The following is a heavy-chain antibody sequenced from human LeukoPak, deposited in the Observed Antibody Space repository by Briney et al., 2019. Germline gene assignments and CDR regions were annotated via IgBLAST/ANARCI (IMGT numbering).Heavy chain of an antibody. CDR3: ARTGSTVTMLYPFDH. Sequence: SETLSLTCTVSGGSIRSYYWSWIRQPPGKGLEWIGYIYYSGSTNYNPSLKSRVSISVDTSKNQFSLKLSSVTAADTAVYYCARTGSTVTMLYPFDHWGQGTLVTVSS. J-gene: IGHJ4*02. D-gene: IGHD4-17*01. CDR2: IYYSGST. CDR1: GGSIRSYY. V-gene: IGHV4-59*01.